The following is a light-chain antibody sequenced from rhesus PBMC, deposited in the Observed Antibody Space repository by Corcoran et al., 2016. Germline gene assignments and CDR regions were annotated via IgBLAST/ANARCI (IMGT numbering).Light chain of an antibody. CDR1: ENVNNY. CDR3: QHGYGTPLT. Sequence: DIQMTQSPSSLSASVGDRVTITCRASENVNNYLNWYQQKQGKAPKRLIYNASTLQSGVPSRFSGSGSGTDYTFTISSLQPEDVATYYCQHGYGTPLTFGGGTKVELK. V-gene: IGKV1-74*01. CDR2: NAS. J-gene: IGKJ4*01.